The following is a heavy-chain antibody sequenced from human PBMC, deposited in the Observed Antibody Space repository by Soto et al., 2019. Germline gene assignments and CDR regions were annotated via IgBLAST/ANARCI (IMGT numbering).Heavy chain of an antibody. Sequence: QVQLQESGPGLVKPSQTLSLTCTVSGGSISSGGYYWSWIRQHPGKGLEWIGYIYYSGSTYYNPSLKSRVTLSVDTSNNQFSLKLSSVTAADTAVYYCARDSSSWYGPFDPWGQGTLVTVSS. V-gene: IGHV4-31*03. CDR2: IYYSGST. CDR1: GGSISSGGYY. D-gene: IGHD6-13*01. J-gene: IGHJ5*02. CDR3: ARDSSSWYGPFDP.